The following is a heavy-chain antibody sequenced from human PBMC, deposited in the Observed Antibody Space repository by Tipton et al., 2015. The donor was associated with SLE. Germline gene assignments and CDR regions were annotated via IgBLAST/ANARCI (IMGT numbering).Heavy chain of an antibody. CDR3: ARVTHIYYSYYMDV. Sequence: TLSLTCTVSGGSISSISYSWTWIRQPAGKGLEWIGRLYTSGSTNHNPSLKSRVTISVDTSKNQFSLKLGSVTAADTAVYYCARVTHIYYSYYMDVWGKGTTVTVSS. J-gene: IGHJ6*03. CDR1: GGSISSISYS. CDR2: LYTSGST. V-gene: IGHV4-61*02.